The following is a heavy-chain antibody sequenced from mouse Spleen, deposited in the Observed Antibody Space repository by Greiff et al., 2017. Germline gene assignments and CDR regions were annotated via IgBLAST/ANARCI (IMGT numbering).Heavy chain of an antibody. CDR3: ARVCNWYYFDY. D-gene: IGHD4-1*02. CDR2: ISSGGGST. CDR1: GFTFSSYY. Sequence: EVHLVESGGGLVKLGGSLKLSCAASGFTFSSYYMSWVRQTPEKRLEWVATISSGGGSTYYPDSVKGRFTISRDNAKNTLYLQMSSLNSEDTAVYYCARVCNWYYFDYWGQGTTLTVSS. V-gene: IGHV5-12-1*01. J-gene: IGHJ2*01.